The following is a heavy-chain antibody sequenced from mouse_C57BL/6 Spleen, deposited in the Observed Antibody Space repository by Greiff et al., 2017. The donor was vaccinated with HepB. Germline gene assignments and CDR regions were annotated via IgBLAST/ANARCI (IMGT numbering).Heavy chain of an antibody. D-gene: IGHD1-1*01. CDR1: GFSFNTYA. Sequence: EVKLVESGGGLVQPKGSLKLSCAASGFSFNTYAMNWVRQAPGKGLEWVARIRSKSNNYATYYADSVKDRFTISRDDSESMLYLQMNNLKTEDTAMYYCVRHYGSSRGAMDYWGQGTSVTVSS. V-gene: IGHV10-1*01. J-gene: IGHJ4*01. CDR2: IRSKSNNYAT. CDR3: VRHYGSSRGAMDY.